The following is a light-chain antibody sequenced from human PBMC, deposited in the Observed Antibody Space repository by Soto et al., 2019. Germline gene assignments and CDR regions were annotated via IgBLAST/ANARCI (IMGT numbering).Light chain of an antibody. V-gene: IGLV1-44*01. CDR2: SNN. CDR3: AAWDDSLNGDV. J-gene: IGLJ1*01. Sequence: QSVLTQPPSASWTPGQRVTISCSGSSSNIGSNTVNWYQQLPGTAPKLLIYSNNQRPSGVPDRFSGSKSGTSASLAISGLQSEEEADYYCAAWDDSLNGDVFGTGTKVTVL. CDR1: SSNIGSNT.